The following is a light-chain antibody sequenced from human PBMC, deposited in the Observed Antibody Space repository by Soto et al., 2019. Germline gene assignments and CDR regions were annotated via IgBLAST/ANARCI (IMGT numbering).Light chain of an antibody. CDR2: SNN. J-gene: IGLJ1*01. Sequence: QSVLTQPPSASGTPGQRVTISCSGSSSNIGSNTVNWYQQLPGTAPKLLIYSNNQRPSGVPDRFSGSKSGTSASLAISGLQCEDEADYYCAAWDDSLNCYVFGTGTKVTVL. V-gene: IGLV1-44*01. CDR3: AAWDDSLNCYV. CDR1: SSNIGSNT.